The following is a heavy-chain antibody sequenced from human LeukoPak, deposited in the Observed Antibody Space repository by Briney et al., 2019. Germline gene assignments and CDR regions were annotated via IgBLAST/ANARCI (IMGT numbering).Heavy chain of an antibody. V-gene: IGHV3-48*04. Sequence: PGGSLRLSCAASGFTFSSYNMNWVRQAPGKGLEWVSYISSSSSTIFYADSVKGRFTISRDNAKNQLYLQMNSLRAEDTAVYYCASPPYYYDTSGYRDYWGQGTLVTVSS. CDR2: ISSSSSTI. D-gene: IGHD3-22*01. CDR1: GFTFSSYN. J-gene: IGHJ4*02. CDR3: ASPPYYYDTSGYRDY.